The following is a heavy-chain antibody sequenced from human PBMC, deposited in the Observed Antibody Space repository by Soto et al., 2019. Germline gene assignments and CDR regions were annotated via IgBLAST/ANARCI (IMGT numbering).Heavy chain of an antibody. D-gene: IGHD3-10*01. CDR2: IWYDGSNK. J-gene: IGHJ3*02. CDR1: GFTFSSYA. Sequence: GGSLRLSCAASGFTFSSYAMHWVRQAPGKGLEWVAVIWYDGSNKYYADSVKGRFTISRDNSKNTLYLQMNSLRAEDTAVYYCARDMSPLEGFGEYHDAFDIWGQGTMVTVSS. CDR3: ARDMSPLEGFGEYHDAFDI. V-gene: IGHV3-33*08.